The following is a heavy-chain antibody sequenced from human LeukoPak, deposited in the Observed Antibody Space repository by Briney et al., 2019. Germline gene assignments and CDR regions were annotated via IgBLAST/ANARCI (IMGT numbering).Heavy chain of an antibody. CDR1: GFTFRNHA. V-gene: IGHV3-7*03. Sequence: PGGSLRLSCAASGFTFRNHAMTWVRQVPGRGPEWVANVNRDGSETYYLDSVKGRFTISKDNAKNSLYLQMNSLRAEDTALYHCARNNGMDVWGQGTTVIVSS. CDR3: ARNNGMDV. CDR2: VNRDGSET. J-gene: IGHJ6*02.